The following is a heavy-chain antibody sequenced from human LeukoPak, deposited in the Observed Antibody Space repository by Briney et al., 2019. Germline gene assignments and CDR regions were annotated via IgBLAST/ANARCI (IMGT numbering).Heavy chain of an antibody. D-gene: IGHD4-17*01. Sequence: SETLSLTCAVYGGSFSGYYWSWIRQPPGKGLEWIGEINHSGSTNYNSSLKSRVTISVDTSKNQFSLKLSSVTAADTAVYYCARDYGDYANWFDPWGQGTLVTVSS. CDR2: INHSGST. CDR1: GGSFSGYY. CDR3: ARDYGDYANWFDP. J-gene: IGHJ5*02. V-gene: IGHV4-34*01.